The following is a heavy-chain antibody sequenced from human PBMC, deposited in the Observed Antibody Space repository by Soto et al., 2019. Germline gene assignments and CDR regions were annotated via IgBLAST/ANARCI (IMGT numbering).Heavy chain of an antibody. Sequence: QVQLQESGPGLVKPSQTLSLTCTVSGGSIKTGDYYWTWIRQPPGKGLEWLGYIYNSGSTNYNPSVKRRLSMSVDTSRNQFALTLASVTIADTAVYYCARNYYDSIWGSYRIFDHWGQGALVTVSS. CDR1: GGSIKTGDYY. D-gene: IGHD3-16*02. V-gene: IGHV4-30-4*01. J-gene: IGHJ4*02. CDR2: IYNSGST. CDR3: ARNYYDSIWGSYRIFDH.